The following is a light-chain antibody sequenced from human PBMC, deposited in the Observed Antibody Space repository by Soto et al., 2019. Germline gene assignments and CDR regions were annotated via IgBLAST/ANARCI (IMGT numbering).Light chain of an antibody. J-gene: IGKJ2*01. CDR3: QQYNSYSS. Sequence: DIQMTQSPSTLSASVGDRVTITCRASQSISSWLAWYQQKPGKAPKLLIYDASSLESGVPSRCSGSGSGTDFTLTISSLQPDDFATYYCQQYNSYSSFGQGTKLEIK. CDR1: QSISSW. V-gene: IGKV1-5*01. CDR2: DAS.